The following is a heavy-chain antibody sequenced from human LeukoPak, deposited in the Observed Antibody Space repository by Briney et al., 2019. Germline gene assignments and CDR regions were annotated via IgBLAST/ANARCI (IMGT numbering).Heavy chain of an antibody. CDR2: ISSTSSASGT. V-gene: IGHV3-23*01. Sequence: PGGSLRLSCAVSGFTFSSFSMSWVRQAPGKGLEWVSAISSTSSASGTNYADSVKGRFIISRDNSKNTLFMQMNSLTADDTAVYYCATGAASTGYLSHDHWGQGTLVTVSS. D-gene: IGHD3-22*01. CDR3: ATGAASTGYLSHDH. CDR1: GFTFSSFS. J-gene: IGHJ1*01.